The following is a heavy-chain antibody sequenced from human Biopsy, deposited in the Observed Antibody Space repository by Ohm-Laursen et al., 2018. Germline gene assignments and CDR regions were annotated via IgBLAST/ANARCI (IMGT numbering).Heavy chain of an antibody. CDR2: FDREDRKT. CDR1: GYTLTELS. D-gene: IGHD3-10*01. J-gene: IGHJ4*02. Sequence: SVKVSCKVSGYTLTELSIHWVRQTGGKGLEWMGGFDREDRKTVYAEKFQGRVTMTEDTSTDTVYMEVTSLRSDDTAVYYCATGPYYDTRFYYNVRPFDFWGQGTLVTVSS. V-gene: IGHV1-24*01. CDR3: ATGPYYDTRFYYNVRPFDF.